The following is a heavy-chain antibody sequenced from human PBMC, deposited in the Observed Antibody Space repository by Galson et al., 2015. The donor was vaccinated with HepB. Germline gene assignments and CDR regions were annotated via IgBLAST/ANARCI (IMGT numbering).Heavy chain of an antibody. J-gene: IGHJ4*02. CDR1: GFTSTSSA. V-gene: IGHV1-58*01. Sequence: SVKVSCKASGFTSTSSAVQWVRQARGQRLEWIGWIVGDSDSTNYAQMFQERVTITRDISTTTAYMELSSLRSDDTAVYYCAAGGGVTSFDYWGQGTLVTVAS. CDR3: AAGGGVTSFDY. CDR2: IVGDSDST. D-gene: IGHD2-21*02.